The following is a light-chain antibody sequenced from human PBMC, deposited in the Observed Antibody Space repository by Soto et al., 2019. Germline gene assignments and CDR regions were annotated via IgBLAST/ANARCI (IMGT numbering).Light chain of an antibody. J-gene: IGLJ2*01. CDR2: DVS. CDR1: SSDVGGYNY. Sequence: QSALTQPRSVSGSPGQSVTISCTGTSSDVGGYNYVYWYQQHPGKAPKLMIYDVSKRPSGVPDRFSGSKSGNTASLAISGLQAEDEADYYCCSYAGSYSLVVFGGGTKVTVL. CDR3: CSYAGSYSLVV. V-gene: IGLV2-11*01.